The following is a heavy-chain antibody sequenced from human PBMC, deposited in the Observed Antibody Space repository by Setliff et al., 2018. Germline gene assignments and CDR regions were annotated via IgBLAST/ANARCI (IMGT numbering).Heavy chain of an antibody. Sequence: ASVKVSCKASGYSFTSNDINWVRQATGQGPEWMGWLNPSSGNTGYAPKFQGRVTITRSTSLNTAYMELSSLRSEDTAIYYCARAHSGSDFHDPFDIWDQGTMVTVSS. V-gene: IGHV1-8*03. CDR3: ARAHSGSDFHDPFDI. J-gene: IGHJ3*02. D-gene: IGHD1-26*01. CDR2: LNPSSGNT. CDR1: GYSFTSND.